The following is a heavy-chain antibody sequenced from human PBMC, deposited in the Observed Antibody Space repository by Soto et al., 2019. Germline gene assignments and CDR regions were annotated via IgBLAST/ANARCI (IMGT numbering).Heavy chain of an antibody. CDR2: INHSGST. D-gene: IGHD3-3*01. CDR3: ARGRAYYDFWSGYYCFDY. Sequence: PSETLSLTCAVYGGSFSGYYWSRIRQPPGKGLEWIGEINHSGSTNYNPSLKSRVTISVDTSKNQFSLKLSSVTAADTAVYYCARGRAYYDFWSGYYCFDYWGQGTLVTVSS. V-gene: IGHV4-34*01. CDR1: GGSFSGYY. J-gene: IGHJ4*02.